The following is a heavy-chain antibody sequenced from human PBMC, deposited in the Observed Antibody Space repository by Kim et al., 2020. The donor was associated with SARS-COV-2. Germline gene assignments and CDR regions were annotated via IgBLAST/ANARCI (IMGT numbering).Heavy chain of an antibody. V-gene: IGHV3-7*01. CDR1: GFMVGSYW. Sequence: GGSLRLSCAGSGFMVGSYWMSWVRQAPGKGLEWVSNIKQDGTEKFFVDSVKGRFAISRDNAKNSVSLQMNSLGVEDTAVYYCARGRARSSWYVAPGYYFDEWGQGDLVTVSS. CDR3: ARGRARSSWYVAPGYYFDE. J-gene: IGHJ4*02. CDR2: IKQDGTEK. D-gene: IGHD6-13*01.